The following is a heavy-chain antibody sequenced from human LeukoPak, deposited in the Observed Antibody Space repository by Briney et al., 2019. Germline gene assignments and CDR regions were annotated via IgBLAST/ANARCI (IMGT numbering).Heavy chain of an antibody. V-gene: IGHV5-51*01. J-gene: IGHJ4*02. Sequence: GESLKISCKGSGYSFTSYWIGWVRQMPGKGLEWMGIIYPGDSDTRYSPSFQGQVTISADKSISTAYLQWSSLKASDTATYYCARLGYCSGGSCYNDYWGQGTLVTVSS. CDR2: IYPGDSDT. CDR3: ARLGYCSGGSCYNDY. D-gene: IGHD2-15*01. CDR1: GYSFTSYW.